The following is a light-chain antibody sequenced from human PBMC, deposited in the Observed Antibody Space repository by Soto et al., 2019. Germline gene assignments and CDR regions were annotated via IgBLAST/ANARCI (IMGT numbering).Light chain of an antibody. V-gene: IGLV2-14*03. CDR3: SSFTNSSPLGV. J-gene: IGLJ1*01. Sequence: QSLLTQPSSGSGSPGQSITISCTGTSSDVGSYNYVSWYQHHPGKAPKLVIYDVDDRPSGVSNRFSGSKSGNTASLTISGLQAEDEADYYCSSFTNSSPLGVFGTGTKVTVL. CDR1: SSDVGSYNY. CDR2: DVD.